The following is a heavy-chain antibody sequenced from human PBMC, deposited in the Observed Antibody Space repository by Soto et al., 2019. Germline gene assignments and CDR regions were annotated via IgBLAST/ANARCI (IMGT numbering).Heavy chain of an antibody. V-gene: IGHV3-30*18. CDR3: AKESGGLDI. D-gene: IGHD2-8*02. CDR2: IANDGRDK. Sequence: QVQLVESGGGVVQPGRSLRLSCAASGFIFSTYAMHWVRQAPGKGLEWVAVIANDGRDKHYADTVKGRFTISRDNSKNTLYLQMNSLRAEDTAVFYCAKESGGLDIWGQGKMVTVSS. J-gene: IGHJ3*02. CDR1: GFIFSTYA.